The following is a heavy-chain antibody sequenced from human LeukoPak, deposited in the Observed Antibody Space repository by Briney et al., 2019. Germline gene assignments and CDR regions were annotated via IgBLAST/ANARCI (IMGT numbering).Heavy chain of an antibody. J-gene: IGHJ6*02. CDR2: IIPAFGIP. Sequence: GASVKVSCKASGGTLNSYTINWVRQAPGEGLEWMRTIIPAFGIPNYAQRFKDRVTITADKSTSTAYMELSSLRSEDTAVYYCAREFWGTMVRGAAMDVWGQGTTVTVSS. CDR3: AREFWGTMVRGAAMDV. D-gene: IGHD3-10*01. V-gene: IGHV1-69*02. CDR1: GGTLNSYT.